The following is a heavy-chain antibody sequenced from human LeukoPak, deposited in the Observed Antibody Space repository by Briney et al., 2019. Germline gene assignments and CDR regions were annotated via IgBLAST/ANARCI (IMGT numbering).Heavy chain of an antibody. CDR2: IYTSGST. Sequence: PSETLSLTCTVSGYSISSGYYWSWIRQPAGKGLEWIGRIYTSGSTNYNPSLKSRVTMSLDTSKNQFSLKLNSVTAADTAVYYCARSRGSAMDYWGQGTLVTVSS. V-gene: IGHV4-4*07. CDR1: GYSISSGYY. J-gene: IGHJ4*02. CDR3: ARSRGSAMDY. D-gene: IGHD3-10*01.